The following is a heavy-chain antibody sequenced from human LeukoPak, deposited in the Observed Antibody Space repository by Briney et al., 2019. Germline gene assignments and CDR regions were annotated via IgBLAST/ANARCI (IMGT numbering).Heavy chain of an antibody. CDR2: INHSGST. CDR3: ARAFWSGYYFDY. J-gene: IGHJ4*02. Sequence: PSETLSLTCAVYGGSFSGYYWSWIRQPPGKGLEWIGEINHSGSTNYNPSLKSRVTISVDTSKNQFSLKLSSVTAAGTAVYYCARAFWSGYYFDYWGQGTLVTVSS. CDR1: GGSFSGYY. V-gene: IGHV4-34*01. D-gene: IGHD3-3*01.